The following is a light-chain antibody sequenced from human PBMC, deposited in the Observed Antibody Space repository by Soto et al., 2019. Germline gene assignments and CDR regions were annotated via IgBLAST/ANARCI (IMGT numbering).Light chain of an antibody. CDR2: DVS. CDR1: QSVSSY. J-gene: IGKJ4*01. Sequence: EIVLTQSPATLSLSPGERATLSCRASQSVSSYLAWYQQKPGQAPRLLIYDVSNRATGIPARFSGSGSGTDFTLPISSLEPEDFAVYYCQQRSNCPPLTFGGGTKVEIK. CDR3: QQRSNCPPLT. V-gene: IGKV3-11*01.